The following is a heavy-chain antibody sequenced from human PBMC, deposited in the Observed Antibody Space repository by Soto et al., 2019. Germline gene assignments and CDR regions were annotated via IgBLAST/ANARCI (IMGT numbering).Heavy chain of an antibody. D-gene: IGHD5-18*01. Sequence: PGGSLRLSCGASGFTFGGYSVNWVRQAPGKGLEWVSYISSSSSTIYYADSVKGRFTISRDNAKNSLYLQMNSLRDEDTAVYYCAREYTFPHVDTAMVTFYYYYGMDVWGQGTTVTVSS. CDR1: GFTFGGYS. V-gene: IGHV3-48*02. CDR2: ISSSSSTI. CDR3: AREYTFPHVDTAMVTFYYYYGMDV. J-gene: IGHJ6*02.